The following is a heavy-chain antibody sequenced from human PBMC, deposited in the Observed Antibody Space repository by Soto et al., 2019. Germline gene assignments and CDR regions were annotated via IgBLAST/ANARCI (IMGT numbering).Heavy chain of an antibody. J-gene: IGHJ6*02. Sequence: QVQLVQSGAEVKKPGSSVKVSCKASGGTFSSYAISWVRQAPGQGLEWMGGIIPIFGTANYAQKFQGRVTITADESTSTAYMELGSLRSEDTAVYYCASGGYSGYDYYYYYYGMDVWGQGTTVTVSS. CDR3: ASGGYSGYDYYYYYYGMDV. D-gene: IGHD5-12*01. CDR1: GGTFSSYA. CDR2: IIPIFGTA. V-gene: IGHV1-69*01.